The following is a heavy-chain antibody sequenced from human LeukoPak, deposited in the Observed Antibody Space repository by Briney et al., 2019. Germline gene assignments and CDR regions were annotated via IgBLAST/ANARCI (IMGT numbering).Heavy chain of an antibody. CDR1: GFTFSSYG. D-gene: IGHD5-18*01. CDR2: ISYDGSNK. V-gene: IGHV3-30*18. Sequence: QPGGSLRLSCAASGFTFSSYGMHWVRQAPGKGLEWVAVISYDGSNKYYADSVKGRFTISRDNSKNTLYLQMNSLRAEDTAVYYCAKAGGYSYAQPDYWGQGTLVTVSS. CDR3: AKAGGYSYAQPDY. J-gene: IGHJ4*02.